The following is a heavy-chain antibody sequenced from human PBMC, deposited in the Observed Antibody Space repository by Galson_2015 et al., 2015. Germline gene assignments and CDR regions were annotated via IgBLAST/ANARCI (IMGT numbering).Heavy chain of an antibody. V-gene: IGHV1-18*04. D-gene: IGHD3-22*01. CDR2: IITHNGYA. Sequence: QSGAEVKNPGASVKVSCKASGYTFTNYGLSWVRQAPGQGPEWMGWIITHNGYANYAQKFQGRVSMTTDTSTSTAYMELRSLTSDDTAVYYRARDYSDSGPFPHYWGQGTLVTVSS. CDR1: GYTFTNYG. J-gene: IGHJ4*02. CDR3: ARDYSDSGPFPHY.